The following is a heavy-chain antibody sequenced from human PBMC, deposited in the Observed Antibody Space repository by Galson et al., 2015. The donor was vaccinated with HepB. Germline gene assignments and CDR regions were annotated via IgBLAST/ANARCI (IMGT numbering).Heavy chain of an antibody. CDR3: ARDSRLELQLNNDYSYGMDV. CDR1: GYDFNKYG. Sequence: SVKVSCKASGYDFNKYGLSWVRQAPGQGLEWMGWVSGYDGSANYAPKFQGRVTMTTQTSTGTAFMEMRSLRSDDTAVYYCARDSRLELQLNNDYSYGMDVWGQGTAVVVS. CDR2: VSGYDGSA. V-gene: IGHV1-18*01. D-gene: IGHD1-7*01. J-gene: IGHJ6*02.